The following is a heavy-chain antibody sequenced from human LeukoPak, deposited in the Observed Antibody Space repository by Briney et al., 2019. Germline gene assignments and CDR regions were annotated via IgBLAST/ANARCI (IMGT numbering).Heavy chain of an antibody. V-gene: IGHV4-61*08. J-gene: IGHJ4*02. CDR1: GGSISSGDYY. D-gene: IGHD3-9*01. CDR3: AGSQYDILTGTFDY. CDR2: IYYSGIT. Sequence: SSETLSLTCTVSGGSISSGDYYWSWIRQPPGKGLEWIGYIYYSGITNYSPSLKSRVTISVDTSKNQFSLKVSSMTAADTAVYYCAGSQYDILTGTFDYWGQGALVTVSS.